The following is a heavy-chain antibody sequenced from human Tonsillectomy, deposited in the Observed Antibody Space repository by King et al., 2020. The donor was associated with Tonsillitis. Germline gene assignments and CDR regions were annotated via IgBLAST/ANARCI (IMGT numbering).Heavy chain of an antibody. CDR3: AKDKPDAHPPC. CDR1: GFTFNSYG. Sequence: VQLVESGGGVVQPGRSLRLSCAASGFTFNSYGMHWVRLAPGKRLEWVAVISYDGDITYYADSVKGRFTISRDNSKKTLYLQMNSLGAEDTDVYYCAKDKPDAHPPCWGQGTLVTVSS. CDR2: ISYDGDIT. V-gene: IGHV3-30*18. J-gene: IGHJ4*02.